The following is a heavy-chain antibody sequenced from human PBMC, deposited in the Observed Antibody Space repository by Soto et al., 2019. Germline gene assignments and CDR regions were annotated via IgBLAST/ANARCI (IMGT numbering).Heavy chain of an antibody. D-gene: IGHD6-19*01. CDR3: ARVESEDSSGWVLGKDAFDI. V-gene: IGHV1-69*02. CDR2: IIPILGIA. J-gene: IGHJ3*02. Sequence: ASVKVSCKASGGTFSSYTISWVRQAPGQGLEWMGRIIPILGIANYAQKFQGRVTITADKSTSTAYMELSSLRSEDTAVYYCARVESEDSSGWVLGKDAFDIWGQGTMVTVSS. CDR1: GGTFSSYT.